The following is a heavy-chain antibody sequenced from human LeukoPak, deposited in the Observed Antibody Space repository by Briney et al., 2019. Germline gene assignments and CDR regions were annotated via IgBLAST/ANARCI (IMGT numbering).Heavy chain of an antibody. Sequence: ASVKVSCKASGCTFSSYAISWVRQAPGQGLEWMGRIIPILGIANYAQKFQGRVTITADKSTSTAYMELSSLRSEDTAVYYCARGLSDYGDPYWGQGTLVTVSS. CDR3: ARGLSDYGDPY. CDR2: IIPILGIA. J-gene: IGHJ4*02. CDR1: GCTFSSYA. D-gene: IGHD4-17*01. V-gene: IGHV1-69*04.